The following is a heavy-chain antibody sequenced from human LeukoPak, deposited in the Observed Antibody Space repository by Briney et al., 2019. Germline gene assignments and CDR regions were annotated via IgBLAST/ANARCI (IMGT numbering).Heavy chain of an antibody. CDR2: ISYDGSNK. V-gene: IGHV3-30*03. D-gene: IGHD4-17*01. Sequence: PGRSLRLSCAASGFTFSNYGTHWVRQAPGKGLEWVSVISYDGSNKYYADSVKGRFTISRDNSKNTLYLQMNSLRAEDTAVYYCARDRNGNYGRWGFDYWGQGTLVTVSS. CDR3: ARDRNGNYGRWGFDY. CDR1: GFTFSNYG. J-gene: IGHJ4*02.